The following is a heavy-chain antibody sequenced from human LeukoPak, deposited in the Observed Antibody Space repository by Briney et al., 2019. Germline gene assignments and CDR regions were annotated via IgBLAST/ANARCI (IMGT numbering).Heavy chain of an antibody. CDR3: ARGRYSSSWYKRIYYFDY. CDR1: GGTFSSYA. V-gene: IGHV1-8*02. J-gene: IGHJ4*02. Sequence: ASVKVSCKASGGTFSSYAINWVRQATGQGLEWMGGMNPNSGNTGYAQKFQGRVTMTRNTSISTAYMELSSLRSEDTAVYYCARGRYSSSWYKRIYYFDYWGQGTLVTVSS. D-gene: IGHD6-13*01. CDR2: MNPNSGNT.